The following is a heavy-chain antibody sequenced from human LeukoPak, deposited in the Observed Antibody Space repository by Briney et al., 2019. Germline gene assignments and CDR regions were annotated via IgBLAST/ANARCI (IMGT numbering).Heavy chain of an antibody. D-gene: IGHD1-26*01. Sequence: RGSLRLSCAASGFTFSSYGMHWVRQAPGKGLEWVAVISYDGSNKYYADSVKGRFTISRDNSKNTLYLQMNSLRAEDTAVYYCARGENTRSYYWSVDYWGQGTLVTVSS. CDR3: ARGENTRSYYWSVDY. V-gene: IGHV3-30*03. CDR1: GFTFSSYG. J-gene: IGHJ4*02. CDR2: ISYDGSNK.